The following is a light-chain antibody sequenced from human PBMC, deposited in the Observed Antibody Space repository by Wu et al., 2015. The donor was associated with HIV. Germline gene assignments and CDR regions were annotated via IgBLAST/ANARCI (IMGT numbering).Light chain of an antibody. CDR3: QQYNEYPLT. V-gene: IGKV1-5*03. CDR2: KAS. J-gene: IGKJ4*01. Sequence: DIQMTQSPLTLSASVGDRVTITCRASQSISTWLAWYQQKPGKAPKLLIYKASTLESGVPSRFSGSGSGTEFTLTISSLQPDDFATYYCQQYNEYPLTFGGGTKVEIK. CDR1: QSISTW.